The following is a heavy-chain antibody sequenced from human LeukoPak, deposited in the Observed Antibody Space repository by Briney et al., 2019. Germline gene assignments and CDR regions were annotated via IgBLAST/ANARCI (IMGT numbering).Heavy chain of an antibody. CDR3: AKNGRPYCSSTSCYIDY. CDR2: IYSGGST. CDR1: GFSVSSNY. J-gene: IGHJ4*02. Sequence: GGSLRLSCAASGFSVSSNYMSWVRQAPGKGLEWVSVIYSGGSTYYADSVKGRFTISRDNSKNTLYLQMNSLRAEDTAVYYCAKNGRPYCSSTSCYIDYWGQGTLVTVSS. V-gene: IGHV3-66*01. D-gene: IGHD2-2*01.